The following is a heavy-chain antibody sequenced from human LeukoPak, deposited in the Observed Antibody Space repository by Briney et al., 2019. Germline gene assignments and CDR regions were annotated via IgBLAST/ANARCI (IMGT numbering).Heavy chain of an antibody. CDR2: INTYNGNT. CDR1: GYTFTSYG. Sequence: GASVKVSCKASGYTFTSYGIAWVRQATGQGLEWMGWINTYNGNTNNARNFQDRVTMTADTSTSTAYLEMRGLTSDDTGVFYCARALTGGMDCDYWGQGTLVTVSS. V-gene: IGHV1-18*01. J-gene: IGHJ4*02. D-gene: IGHD7-27*01. CDR3: ARALTGGMDCDY.